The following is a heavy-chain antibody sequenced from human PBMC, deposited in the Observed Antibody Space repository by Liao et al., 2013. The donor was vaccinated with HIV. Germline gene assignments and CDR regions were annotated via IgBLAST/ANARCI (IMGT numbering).Heavy chain of an antibody. CDR3: ATYQQWLGTRRDY. Sequence: QVHLQQWGAGLLKPSETLSLTCTVSGGSMRSDYWSWIRQPAGKGLEWIGRIYTRGTTNYNPSLKSRVTMSIDTSKNQFSLKLRSVTAADTAVYFCATYQQWLGTRRDYWGQGTLVTVSS. CDR2: IYTRGTT. V-gene: IGHV4-59*10. J-gene: IGHJ4*02. CDR1: GGSMRSDY. D-gene: IGHD6-19*01.